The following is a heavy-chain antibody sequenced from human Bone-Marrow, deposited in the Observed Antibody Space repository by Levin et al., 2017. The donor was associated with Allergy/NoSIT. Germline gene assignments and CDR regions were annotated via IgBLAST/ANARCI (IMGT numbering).Heavy chain of an antibody. D-gene: IGHD3-10*01. Sequence: PVASVKVSCKASGYTFTGYYMHWVRQAPGQGLEWMGRINPNSGGTNYAQKFQGRVTMTRDTSISTAYMELSRLRSDETAVYYCARDNTELWFRGVNLGHWGQGTLVTVSS. CDR1: GYTFTGYY. J-gene: IGHJ4*02. V-gene: IGHV1-2*06. CDR3: ARDNTELWFRGVNLGH. CDR2: INPNSGGT.